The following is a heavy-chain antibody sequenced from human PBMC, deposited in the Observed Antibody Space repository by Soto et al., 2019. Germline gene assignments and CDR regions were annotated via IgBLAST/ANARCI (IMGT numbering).Heavy chain of an antibody. V-gene: IGHV3-23*01. J-gene: IGHJ4*02. CDR2: ISDSADRT. CDR1: GFSFSSNS. D-gene: IGHD1-26*01. Sequence: EVQLLESGGGLVQPGGSLRLSCTASGFSFSSNSMSWVRQAPGKGLEWVSSISDSADRTYYTDSVKGRLNFSRDNSKNKMYLKMSSLRSEDKAVYYCATLALGKVDYWGQGTLVIVSS. CDR3: ATLALGKVDY.